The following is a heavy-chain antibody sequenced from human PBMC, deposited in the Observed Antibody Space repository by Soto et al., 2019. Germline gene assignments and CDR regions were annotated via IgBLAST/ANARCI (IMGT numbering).Heavy chain of an antibody. CDR2: IDPSDSYT. D-gene: IGHD2-15*01. V-gene: IGHV5-10-1*01. CDR1: GYSFTSYW. CDR3: ARPYCSGGRCWFDP. Sequence: GESLKISCKGSGYSFTSYWISWVRQMPGKGLEWMGRIDPSDSYTNYSPSFYGQVTISVDKSISTAYLQWNSLKASDTAMYYCARPYCSGGRCWFDPWGQGTLVTVSS. J-gene: IGHJ5*02.